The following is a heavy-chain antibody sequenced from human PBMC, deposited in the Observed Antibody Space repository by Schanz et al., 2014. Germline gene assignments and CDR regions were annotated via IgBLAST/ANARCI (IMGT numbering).Heavy chain of an antibody. V-gene: IGHV3-30*18. D-gene: IGHD6-13*01. J-gene: IGHJ4*02. CDR1: GFTFSSYG. CDR3: AKDLAAVGVFDY. CDR2: ISYDGSSK. Sequence: QVQLVESGGGVVQPGRSRRLSCEASGFTFSSYGMHWVPPAPGKGLEWVAVISYDGSSKNHADSVQGRFTISRDNSKNTLDLQMNSLRAEDTAIYYCAKDLAAVGVFDYWGQGSLVTVSP.